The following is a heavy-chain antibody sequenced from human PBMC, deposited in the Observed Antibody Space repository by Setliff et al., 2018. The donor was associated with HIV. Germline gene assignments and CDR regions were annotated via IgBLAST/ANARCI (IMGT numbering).Heavy chain of an antibody. V-gene: IGHV4-61*09. D-gene: IGHD7-27*01. CDR2: IYTSGST. Sequence: KASETLSLTCTVSGGSISSGSYYWSWIRQPAGKGLEWIGHIYTSGSTNYNPSLKSRVTISVDTSKNQFSLKLSSVTAADTAVYYCARDWGGPLDYWGQGTLVTVSS. CDR1: GGSISSGSYY. CDR3: ARDWGGPLDY. J-gene: IGHJ4*02.